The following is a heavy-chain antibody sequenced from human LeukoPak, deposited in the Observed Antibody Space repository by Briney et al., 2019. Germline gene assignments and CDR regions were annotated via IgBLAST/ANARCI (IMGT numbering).Heavy chain of an antibody. J-gene: IGHJ3*02. CDR1: GFTFSSYS. CDR3: ARDRMTGAFDI. V-gene: IGHV3-21*01. D-gene: IGHD3-9*01. CDR2: ISSSSSYI. Sequence: GGSLRLSCAASGFTFSSYSMNWVRQAPGKGLEWVSSISSSSSYIYYADSVKGRFTISRDNAKNSLYLQMNSLRAEDTAVNYCARDRMTGAFDIWGQGPMVTVSS.